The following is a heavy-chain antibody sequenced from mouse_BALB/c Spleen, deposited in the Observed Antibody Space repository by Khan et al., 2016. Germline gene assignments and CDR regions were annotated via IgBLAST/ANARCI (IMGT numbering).Heavy chain of an antibody. D-gene: IGHD2-14*01. Sequence: LVKTGTSVKISCKASGYSFTGYYMHWVKQSHGKSLEWIGYISCYNGASRYNQKFKGKATFTVDTSSSTAYMQFNSLPSEDSAVYYRARSSRGTYYYAMDYWGQGTSVTVSS. J-gene: IGHJ4*01. V-gene: IGHV1S34*01. CDR2: ISCYNGAS. CDR3: ARSSRGTYYYAMDY. CDR1: GYSFTGYY.